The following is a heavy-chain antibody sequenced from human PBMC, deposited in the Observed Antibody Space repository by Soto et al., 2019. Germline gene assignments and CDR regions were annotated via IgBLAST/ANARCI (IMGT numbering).Heavy chain of an antibody. D-gene: IGHD6-6*01. CDR3: ARLAYSSSSGGAFDI. Sequence: ASVKVSCKASGYTFTGYYMHWVRQAPGQGLEWMGWINPNSGGTNYAQKFQGWVTMTRDTSISTAYMELSRVRSDDTAVYYCARLAYSSSSGGAFDIWGQGTMVTVSS. CDR2: INPNSGGT. J-gene: IGHJ3*02. CDR1: GYTFTGYY. V-gene: IGHV1-2*04.